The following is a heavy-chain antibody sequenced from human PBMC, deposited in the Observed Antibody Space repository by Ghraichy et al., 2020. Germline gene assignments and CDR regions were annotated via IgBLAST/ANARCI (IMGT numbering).Heavy chain of an antibody. CDR3: ARGYCSRERCNNYYYAMDV. J-gene: IGHJ6*02. D-gene: IGHD2-15*01. Sequence: SETLSLTCTVSGGSINNNNYYWGWIRQPPGKGLEWIVNVHYSGNTYYNPSLRSRVTTFVDTPKNQFSLSLSPVTAADTAMYYCARGYCSRERCNNYYYAMDVWGQGTTVTVSS. CDR1: GGSINNNNYY. V-gene: IGHV4-39*01. CDR2: VHYSGNT.